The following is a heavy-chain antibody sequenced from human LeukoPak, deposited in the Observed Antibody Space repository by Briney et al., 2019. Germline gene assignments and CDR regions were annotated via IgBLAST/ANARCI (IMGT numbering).Heavy chain of an antibody. Sequence: PGGSLRLSCAASGFTFSSYAMSWVRQAPGKGLEWVSAISGSGGSTYYADSVKGRFTISRDNSKNTLYLQMNSLRAEDTAVYYCAKDGGAGIAAAGTGAFDIWGQGTMVTVSS. CDR3: AKDGGAGIAAAGTGAFDI. D-gene: IGHD6-13*01. J-gene: IGHJ3*02. V-gene: IGHV3-23*01. CDR2: ISGSGGST. CDR1: GFTFSSYA.